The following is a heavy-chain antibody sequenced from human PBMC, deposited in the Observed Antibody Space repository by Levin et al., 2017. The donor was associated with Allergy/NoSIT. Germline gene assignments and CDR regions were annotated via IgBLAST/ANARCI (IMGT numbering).Heavy chain of an antibody. CDR2: IRNKANRYTT. V-gene: IGHV3-72*01. Sequence: HPSETLSLTCAASGFTFSDHYMDWVRQAPGKGLEWVGRIRNKANRYTTEYAASVKGRFSISRDDSENSLYLQMNSLKIEDTAVYYCTRRRHAHGIDYWGQGTLVTVSS. CDR1: GFTFSDHY. CDR3: TRRRHAHGIDY. D-gene: IGHD1-1*01. J-gene: IGHJ4*02.